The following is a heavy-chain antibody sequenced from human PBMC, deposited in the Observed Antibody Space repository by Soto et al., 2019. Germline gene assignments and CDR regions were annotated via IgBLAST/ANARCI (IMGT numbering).Heavy chain of an antibody. Sequence: WDSLKISCKGSGYSFTSYWIGWVRQMPGKGLEWMGIIYPGDSDTRYSPSFQGQVTISADKSISTAYLQWSSLKASDTAMYFCERPVMGGRDAFESWGLGTTVTV. CDR1: GYSFTSYW. V-gene: IGHV5-51*01. D-gene: IGHD3-16*01. CDR2: IYPGDSDT. CDR3: ERPVMGGRDAFES. J-gene: IGHJ3*02.